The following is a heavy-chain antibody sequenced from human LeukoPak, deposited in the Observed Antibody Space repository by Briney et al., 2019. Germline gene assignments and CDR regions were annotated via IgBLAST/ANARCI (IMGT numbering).Heavy chain of an antibody. Sequence: HGESLKISCAASGFSFSTFGMYWVRQVPGKGLEWVAFIRYDGNDKYYGDSAKDRFTISRDNSKNTLYLQMNSLTTDDTGVYYCAKDSQLDVGSDYYYYFYMDVWGRGTTVTVSS. V-gene: IGHV3-30*02. CDR3: AKDSQLDVGSDYYYYFYMDV. J-gene: IGHJ6*03. CDR1: GFSFSTFG. CDR2: IRYDGNDK. D-gene: IGHD1-1*01.